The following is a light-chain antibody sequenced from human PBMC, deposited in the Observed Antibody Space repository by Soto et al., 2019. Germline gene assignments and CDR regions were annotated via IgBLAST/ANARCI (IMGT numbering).Light chain of an antibody. CDR3: HQRPSWPRT. J-gene: IGKJ1*01. CDR2: QTS. V-gene: IGKV3-11*01. CDR1: QYINTR. Sequence: VLTQALTTLASFTGVGVSVSLRASQYINTRLAWYQHRPGQAPRLLIYQTSIRAAGTPARLSASGSGSAFTLSMRNLPPEELALYPCHQRPSWPRTFGHGTQVDIK.